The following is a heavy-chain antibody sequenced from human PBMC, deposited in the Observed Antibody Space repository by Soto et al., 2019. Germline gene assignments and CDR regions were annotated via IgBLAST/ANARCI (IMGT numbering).Heavy chain of an antibody. CDR2: ISSSSSTI. D-gene: IGHD3-22*01. CDR1: GFTFSSYS. V-gene: IGHV3-48*02. CDR3: ARDWGYYDISGYYDFHWFDP. Sequence: EVQLVESGGGLVQLGGPLGLACAASGFTFSSYSMNWFRQAPGKGLEWVSFISSSSSTIYYEDSLKRRFTISRDNAKNSMYLQMNSLRDEDTAVYYCARDWGYYDISGYYDFHWFDPWGQGTLVADSS. J-gene: IGHJ5*02.